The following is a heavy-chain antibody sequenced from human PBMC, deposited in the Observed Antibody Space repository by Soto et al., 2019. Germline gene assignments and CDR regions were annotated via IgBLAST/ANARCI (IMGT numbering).Heavy chain of an antibody. V-gene: IGHV1-18*01. Sequence: QVQLVQSGAEVKKLGASEKVSCKASGYTFSSYAITWVRQAPGQGLEWMGWISAYNDNTNYAQNLQGRVTMTTDTSTSTAYTELRSLRSDDTAVYYCARGTGGNWAAFDVWGQGTMVTVSS. CDR2: ISAYNDNT. D-gene: IGHD2-15*01. J-gene: IGHJ3*01. CDR3: ARGTGGNWAAFDV. CDR1: GYTFSSYA.